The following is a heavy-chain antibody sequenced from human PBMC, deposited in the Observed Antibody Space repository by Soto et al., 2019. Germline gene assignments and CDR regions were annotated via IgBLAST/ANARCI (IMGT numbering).Heavy chain of an antibody. J-gene: IGHJ6*02. CDR1: GFTFSTYW. CDR3: ARDAYYDMGV. CDR2: INSDGSTT. V-gene: IGHV3-74*01. Sequence: EVQLVESGGGLVQPGGSLRLSCAASGFTFSTYWMHWVRQAPGKGLVWVSRINSDGSTTNYADSVKGRFTISRDNAKNTLYLQMNSLRGEDTAVYYCARDAYYDMGVWGQGTTVTVSS.